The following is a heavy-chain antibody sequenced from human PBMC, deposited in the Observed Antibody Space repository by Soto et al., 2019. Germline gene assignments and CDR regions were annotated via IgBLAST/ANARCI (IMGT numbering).Heavy chain of an antibody. D-gene: IGHD2-8*01. CDR2: ISGYGGKR. V-gene: IGHV1-18*01. J-gene: IGHJ4*02. CDR3: VRWWGNILGVNYF. Sequence: ASVKVSCKASGYTFNTFGITWVRQAPGQGLEWMGCISGYGGKRDYLRKLQGRITMTADPSTSTSYMELRNLTSDDTAVYYCVRWWGNILGVNYFWGQGSLVTVSS. CDR1: GYTFNTFG.